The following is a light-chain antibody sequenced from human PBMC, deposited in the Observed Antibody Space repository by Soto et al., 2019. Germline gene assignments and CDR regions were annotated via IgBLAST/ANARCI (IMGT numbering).Light chain of an antibody. CDR3: QQYASSPFT. CDR1: HSVRSNY. CDR2: GAS. V-gene: IGKV3-20*01. Sequence: EIVLTQSPGTLSLSPEDRATLSCRASHSVRSNYVSWYQQKPGQAPRLLLYGASNRATGIPDRFTGSGSGTDFTLTISRLEPEAFAVYYCQQYASSPFTFGQGTKLEIK. J-gene: IGKJ2*01.